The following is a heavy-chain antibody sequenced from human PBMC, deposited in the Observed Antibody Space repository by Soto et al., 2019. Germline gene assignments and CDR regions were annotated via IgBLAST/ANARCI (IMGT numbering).Heavy chain of an antibody. J-gene: IGHJ6*02. V-gene: IGHV3-23*01. CDR2: ISGSGGST. CDR3: AKDDERGWSRRPRQVGYGMDV. D-gene: IGHD2-15*01. Sequence: EVQLLESGGGLVQPGGSLRLSCAASGFTFSSYAMSWVRQAPGKGLEWVSAISGSGGSTYYADSVKGRFTISRDNSKNTLYLQMNSLRAEDTAVYYCAKDDERGWSRRPRQVGYGMDVWGQGTTVTFSS. CDR1: GFTFSSYA.